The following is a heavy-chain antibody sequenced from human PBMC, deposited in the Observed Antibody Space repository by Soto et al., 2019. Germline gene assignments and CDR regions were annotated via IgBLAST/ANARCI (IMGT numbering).Heavy chain of an antibody. CDR2: IIPMFGTA. CDR1: AGTFRSYA. D-gene: IGHD5-18*01. V-gene: IGHV1-69*12. Sequence: QVQLVQSGAEVKKPGSSVKVSCKASAGTFRSYAISWVRQAPGQGLEWMGGIIPMFGTANYAQKFQGRVTITAGESTSTAYMELSSLGSEDTAVYYCARTVYSSGLYHYGMDAWGQGTTVTVSS. J-gene: IGHJ6*02. CDR3: ARTVYSSGLYHYGMDA.